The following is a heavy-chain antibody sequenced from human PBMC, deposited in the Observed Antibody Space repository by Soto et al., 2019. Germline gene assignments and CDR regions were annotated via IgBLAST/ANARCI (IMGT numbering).Heavy chain of an antibody. CDR1: GYTFTNYG. V-gene: IGHV1-18*01. J-gene: IGHJ6*02. Sequence: QVQLVQSGAEVKKPGASVKVSCKASGYTFTNYGITWVRQAPGQGLEGMGWISAYNGNTKYAQVLEGRVTMTTDTSTSTAYMELRSLRSDDTAAYYCARVYKQTHKYYYGLDVWGQGTTVTVS. CDR2: ISAYNGNT. D-gene: IGHD3-10*01. CDR3: ARVYKQTHKYYYGLDV.